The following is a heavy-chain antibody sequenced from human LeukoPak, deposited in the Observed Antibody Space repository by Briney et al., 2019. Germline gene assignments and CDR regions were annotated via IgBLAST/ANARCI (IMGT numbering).Heavy chain of an antibody. J-gene: IGHJ4*02. V-gene: IGHV4-34*01. CDR2: INHSGST. CDR1: GGSFSGYY. Sequence: SETLSLTCAVYGGSFSGYYWSWIRQPPGKGLEWIGEINHSGSTNYNPSLKSRVTISVDTSKNQFSLKLSSVTAADTAVYYCARGSPWGSSGYEASTLGYWGQGTLVTVSS. D-gene: IGHD3-22*01. CDR3: ARGSPWGSSGYEASTLGY.